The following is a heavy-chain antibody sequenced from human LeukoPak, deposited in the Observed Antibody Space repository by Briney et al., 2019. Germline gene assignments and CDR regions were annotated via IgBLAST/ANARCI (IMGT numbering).Heavy chain of an antibody. V-gene: IGHV1-69*13. Sequence: SVKVSCKASGGTFSSYAISWVRQAPGQGLEWMGGIIPIFGTANYAQEFQGRVTITADESTGTAYMELSSLRSEDTAVYYCARESRDGYNFGYWGQGTLVTVSS. CDR3: ARESRDGYNFGY. D-gene: IGHD5-24*01. CDR1: GGTFSSYA. CDR2: IIPIFGTA. J-gene: IGHJ4*02.